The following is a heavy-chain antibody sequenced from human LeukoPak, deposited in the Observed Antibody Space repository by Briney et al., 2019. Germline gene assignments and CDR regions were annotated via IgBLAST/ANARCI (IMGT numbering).Heavy chain of an antibody. J-gene: IGHJ4*02. D-gene: IGHD1-20*01. V-gene: IGHV1-24*01. CDR2: FDPEDGES. Sequence: GASVKVSCKVSGYTLTELSMHWMRQAPGKGLEWMGGFDPEDGESIYAQKFQGRVTMTEDTSTDTAYMELSSLRSEDTAVYYCATLTGPGNWNYLGYWGQGTLATVSS. CDR3: ATLTGPGNWNYLGY. CDR1: GYTLTELS.